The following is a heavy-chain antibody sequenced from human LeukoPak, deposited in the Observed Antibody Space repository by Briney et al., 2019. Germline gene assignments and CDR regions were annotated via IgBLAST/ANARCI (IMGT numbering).Heavy chain of an antibody. J-gene: IGHJ4*02. CDR2: IYYSGST. V-gene: IGHV4-59*08. CDR3: ARRRGDYGSGELDF. CDR1: GGSINNYY. Sequence: SETLSLTCTVSGGSINNYYWFWIRQPPGKGLEYIGFIYYSGSTNYNPSLKSRVTISLDTSKNQFSLKLSSVTAADTAVHYCARRRGDYGSGELDFWGQGTLVTVSP. D-gene: IGHD3-10*01.